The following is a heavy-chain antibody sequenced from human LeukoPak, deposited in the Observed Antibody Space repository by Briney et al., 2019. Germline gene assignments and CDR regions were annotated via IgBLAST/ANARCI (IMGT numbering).Heavy chain of an antibody. V-gene: IGHV1-2*02. Sequence: ASVKVSCNASGYTFTGYYMHWVRQAPGQGLEWMGWINPNSGGTNYAQKFQGRVTMTRDTSITTAYMELSRLSSDDTAVYYCARHPGKVTNDWYFDLWGRGTLVTVSS. CDR2: INPNSGGT. J-gene: IGHJ2*01. D-gene: IGHD4-23*01. CDR3: ARHPGKVTNDWYFDL. CDR1: GYTFTGYY.